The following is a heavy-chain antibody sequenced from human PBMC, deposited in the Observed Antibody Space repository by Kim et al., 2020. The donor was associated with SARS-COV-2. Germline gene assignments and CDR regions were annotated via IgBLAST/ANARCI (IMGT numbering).Heavy chain of an antibody. J-gene: IGHJ3*02. CDR3: ARDLLWFSLGYAFDI. Sequence: QKLQGRVTMTTDTSTSTAYMELRSLRSDDTAVYYCARDLLWFSLGYAFDIWGQGTMVTVSS. V-gene: IGHV1-18*01. D-gene: IGHD3-10*01.